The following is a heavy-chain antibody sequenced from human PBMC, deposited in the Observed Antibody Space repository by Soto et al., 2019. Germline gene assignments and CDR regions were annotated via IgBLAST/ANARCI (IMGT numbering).Heavy chain of an antibody. Sequence: SVKVSCKAAGGTFSSYTISWVRQAPGQGLEWMGRISGYKGIANYAQKFQGRVTLTTDKSTSTAYMELRNLRSDDTAVYYCAKADSNYAGRFSYYYMDVWGNGTLVTVSS. CDR1: GGTFSSYT. CDR2: ISGYKGIA. CDR3: AKADSNYAGRFSYYYMDV. V-gene: IGHV1-69*02. D-gene: IGHD4-4*01. J-gene: IGHJ6*03.